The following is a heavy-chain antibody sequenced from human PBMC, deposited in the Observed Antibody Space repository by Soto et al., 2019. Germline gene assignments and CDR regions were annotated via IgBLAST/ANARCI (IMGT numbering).Heavy chain of an antibody. Sequence: PSETLSLTCTVSGGSISSGGYYWSWIRQHPGKGLEWIGYIYYSGSTYYNPSLKSRVTISVDTSKNQFSLKLSSVTASDTAVYYCARLYYDILTGPLLGFDYWGQGTLFTVSS. CDR1: GGSISSGGYY. CDR2: IYYSGST. J-gene: IGHJ4*02. V-gene: IGHV4-31*03. CDR3: ARLYYDILTGPLLGFDY. D-gene: IGHD3-9*01.